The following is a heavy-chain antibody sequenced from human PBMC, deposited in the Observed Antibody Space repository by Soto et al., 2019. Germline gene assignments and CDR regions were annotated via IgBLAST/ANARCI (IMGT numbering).Heavy chain of an antibody. V-gene: IGHV4-61*03. D-gene: IGHD1-26*01. CDR1: GGSVNSVGYM. CDR3: ARISGAYGAIDF. Sequence: SETLSLTCNVSGGSVNSVGYMWTWIRQPPGKGLEWIGYISYTGSTNYNPSLKSRLSISVDASKNRFSLKASSMTSADSAVYYCARISGAYGAIDFWGQGTLVTVSS. CDR2: ISYTGST. J-gene: IGHJ4*02.